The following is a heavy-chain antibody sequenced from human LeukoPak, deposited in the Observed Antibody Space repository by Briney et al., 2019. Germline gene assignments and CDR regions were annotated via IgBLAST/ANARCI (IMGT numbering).Heavy chain of an antibody. J-gene: IGHJ5*02. CDR1: GGSISSYY. CDR2: IYYSGST. Sequence: SETLSLTCTVSGGSISSYYWSWIRQPPGEGLQWIGYIYYSGSTNYNPSLKSRVTIPVDTSKNQFSLKLSSVTAADTAVYYCARGSSSSENWFDPWGQGTLVTVSS. D-gene: IGHD6-6*01. CDR3: ARGSSSSENWFDP. V-gene: IGHV4-59*01.